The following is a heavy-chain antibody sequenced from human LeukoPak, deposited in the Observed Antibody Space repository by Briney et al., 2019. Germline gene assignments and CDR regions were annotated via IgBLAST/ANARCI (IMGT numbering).Heavy chain of an antibody. CDR1: GGSISSYY. D-gene: IGHD3-22*01. Sequence: SETLSLTCTVSGGSISSYYWSWIRQPPGKGLEWIGYIYYSGSTNYNPPLKSRVTISVDTSKNQFSLKLSSVTAADTAVYYCAREDYYDSSGYYQYWGQGTLVTVSS. CDR2: IYYSGST. J-gene: IGHJ4*02. V-gene: IGHV4-59*01. CDR3: AREDYYDSSGYYQY.